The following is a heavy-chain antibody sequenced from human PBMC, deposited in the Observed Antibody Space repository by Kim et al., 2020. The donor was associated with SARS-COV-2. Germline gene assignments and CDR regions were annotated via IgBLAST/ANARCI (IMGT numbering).Heavy chain of an antibody. CDR3: AKNLRDACDI. CDR1: GVTFDDHA. CDR2: INWNSASI. Sequence: GGSLRLSCAASGVTFDDHAMHWVRQVPGKGLEWVAAINWNSASIGYADSGRGRFTISRDNAKNSLYLQMNSMRTEDTALYYFAKNLRDACDIWGQVTMVTVSS. V-gene: IGHV3-9*01. D-gene: IGHD1-7*01. J-gene: IGHJ3*02.